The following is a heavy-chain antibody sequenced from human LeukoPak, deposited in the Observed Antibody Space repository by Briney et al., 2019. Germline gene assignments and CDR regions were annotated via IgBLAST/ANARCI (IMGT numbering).Heavy chain of an antibody. CDR1: GGSISSYY. J-gene: IGHJ6*02. CDR3: AREKTVYCTNGVCYRSQSYGMDV. Sequence: SETLSLTCTVSGGSISSYYWSWIRQPPGKGLEWIGYIYYSGSTNYNPSLKSRVTISVDTSKNQFSLKLSSVTAADTAVYYCAREKTVYCTNGVCYRSQSYGMDVWGQGTTVTVSS. V-gene: IGHV4-59*01. D-gene: IGHD2-8*01. CDR2: IYYSGST.